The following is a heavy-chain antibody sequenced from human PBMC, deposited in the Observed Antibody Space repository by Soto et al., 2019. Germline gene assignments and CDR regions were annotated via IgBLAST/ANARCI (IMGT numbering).Heavy chain of an antibody. Sequence: EVQLVESGGGLVQPGGSLRLSCAASVFTFSSYSMNWVRQAPGKGLEWVSYISSGSSTIYYADSVKGRFTISRDNAKNSLYLQMNSLRAEDTAVYYCARVYGIPVAGTLDFWVQGTLVTVSS. V-gene: IGHV3-48*01. CDR1: VFTFSSYS. CDR2: ISSGSSTI. D-gene: IGHD6-19*01. J-gene: IGHJ4*02. CDR3: ARVYGIPVAGTLDF.